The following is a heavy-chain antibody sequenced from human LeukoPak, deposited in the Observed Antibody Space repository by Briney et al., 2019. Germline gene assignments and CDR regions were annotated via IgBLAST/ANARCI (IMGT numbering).Heavy chain of an antibody. D-gene: IGHD3-16*02. V-gene: IGHV4-39*07. CDR2: IYYSGST. CDR1: GGSISSSSYY. Sequence: PSETLSLTCTVSGGSISSSSYYWGWVRQPPGKGLEWIGSIYYSGSTYYNPSLKSRVTISVDTSKNQFSLKLSSVTAADTAVYYCARGDLYVWGSYRWFDIWGQGTMVTVSS. CDR3: ARGDLYVWGSYRWFDI. J-gene: IGHJ3*02.